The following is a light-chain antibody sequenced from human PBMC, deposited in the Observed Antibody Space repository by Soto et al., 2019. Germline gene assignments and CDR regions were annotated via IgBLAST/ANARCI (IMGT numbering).Light chain of an antibody. CDR3: QQYNNWPET. CDR1: QSVSSN. J-gene: IGKJ1*01. V-gene: IGKV3-15*01. Sequence: EIVVTQSPATLSVSPGERATLSCRASQSVSSNLAWYQQKPGQAPRLLIYGASTRATGIPGRFSGSGSGTEFTLTISSLQSEDFAVYYCQQYNNWPETFGQGTKVEI. CDR2: GAS.